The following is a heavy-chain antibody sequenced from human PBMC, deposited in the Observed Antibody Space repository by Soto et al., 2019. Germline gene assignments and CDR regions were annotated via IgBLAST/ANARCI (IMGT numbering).Heavy chain of an antibody. J-gene: IGHJ3*02. Sequence: QEQLQQWGAGLLKPSETLSLTCAVYGGFVSSGNYYWSWIRQPPGKGLEWIGEMSHSGGTHFNPSLKSRVTISVDTSKNQFSLKMSSVTAADTALYYCARVERGTATTVVDAFDIWGPGTMGTVSS. D-gene: IGHD1-1*01. CDR3: ARVERGTATTVVDAFDI. V-gene: IGHV4-34*01. CDR2: MSHSGGT. CDR1: GGFVSSGNYY.